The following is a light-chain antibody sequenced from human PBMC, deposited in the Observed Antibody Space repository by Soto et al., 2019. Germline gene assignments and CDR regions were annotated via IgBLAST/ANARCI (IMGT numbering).Light chain of an antibody. CDR3: QQRNSWPLT. J-gene: IGKJ4*01. CDR2: GAS. Sequence: IVLTQSPGTLSVSPGERATLSCRASQSVSSSDLAWYQQKPGQAPRLLIYGASSRATGIPDRFSGSGSGTDFTLTISRLEPEDFAFAYCQQRNSWPLTFGGGTKVEIK. V-gene: IGKV3D-20*02. CDR1: QSVSSSD.